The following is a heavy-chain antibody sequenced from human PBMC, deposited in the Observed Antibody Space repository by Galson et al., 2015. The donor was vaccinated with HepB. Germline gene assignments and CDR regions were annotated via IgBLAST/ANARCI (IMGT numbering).Heavy chain of an antibody. CDR3: AIAYGRGYKPHSYYYYGMDV. V-gene: IGHV3-33*01. CDR1: GFTFSSYG. D-gene: IGHD3-22*01. J-gene: IGHJ6*02. CDR2: IWYDGSNK. Sequence: SLRLSCAASGFTFSSYGMHWVRQAPGKGLEWVAVIWYDGSNKYYADSVKGRFTISRDNSKNTLYLQMNSLRAEDTAVYYCAIAYGRGYKPHSYYYYGMDVWGQGTTVTVSS.